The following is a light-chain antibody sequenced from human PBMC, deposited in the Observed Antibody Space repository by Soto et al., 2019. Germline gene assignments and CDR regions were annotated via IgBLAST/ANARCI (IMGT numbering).Light chain of an antibody. CDR3: SSYTTSSLYV. Sequence: QSALTQPASVSGSPGQSITISCSGTSSDVGGYNYVSWYQQHPGKAPKLMIYDVSYRPSGIFNRFSGSKSYNTASLTIFWLQAEDEADYYCSSYTTSSLYVFGSGTKVTVL. CDR1: SSDVGGYNY. CDR2: DVS. V-gene: IGLV2-14*01. J-gene: IGLJ1*01.